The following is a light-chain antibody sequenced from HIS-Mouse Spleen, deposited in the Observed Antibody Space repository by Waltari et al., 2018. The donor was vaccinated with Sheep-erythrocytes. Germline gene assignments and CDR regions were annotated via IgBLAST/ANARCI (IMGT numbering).Light chain of an antibody. CDR3: QSYDSSLSGSV. J-gene: IGLJ2*01. Sequence: QSVLTQPPSVSGAPGQRVTISCTGRSSNIGAGYDVNWYQQLPGTAPKLPIYGNSNRPSGVPDRFSGSKSGTSASLAITGLQAEDEADYYCQSYDSSLSGSVFGGGTKLTVL. CDR2: GNS. V-gene: IGLV1-40*01. CDR1: SSNIGAGYD.